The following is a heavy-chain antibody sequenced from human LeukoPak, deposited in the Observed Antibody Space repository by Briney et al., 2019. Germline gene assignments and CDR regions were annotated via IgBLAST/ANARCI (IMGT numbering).Heavy chain of an antibody. Sequence: GASVKVSCKASGGTFSSYAISWVRQAPGQGLEWMGGIIPIFGTANYAQKFQGRVTITADKSTSTAYMELSRLRSDDTAVYYCARSRFFTYDYVWGSYRPYYFDYWGQGTLVTVSS. V-gene: IGHV1-69*06. D-gene: IGHD3-16*02. CDR1: GGTFSSYA. CDR2: IIPIFGTA. J-gene: IGHJ4*02. CDR3: ARSRFFTYDYVWGSYRPYYFDY.